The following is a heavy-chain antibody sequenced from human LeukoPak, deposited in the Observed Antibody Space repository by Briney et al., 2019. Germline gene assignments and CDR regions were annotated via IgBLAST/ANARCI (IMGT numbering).Heavy chain of an antibody. J-gene: IGHJ3*02. Sequence: GASVKVSCKVSGYTLTELSMHWVRQAPGKGLEWMGGFDPEDGETIYAQKFQGRVTMTEDTSTDTAYMELSSLRSEDTAVYYCATDFKGWLGVQGAFDIWGQGTMVTVSS. V-gene: IGHV1-24*01. CDR2: FDPEDGET. CDR3: ATDFKGWLGVQGAFDI. D-gene: IGHD3-10*01. CDR1: GYTLTELS.